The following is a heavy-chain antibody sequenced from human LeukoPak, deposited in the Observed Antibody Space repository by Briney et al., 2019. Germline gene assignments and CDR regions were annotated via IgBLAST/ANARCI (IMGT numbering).Heavy chain of an antibody. CDR2: IWYEGSDK. V-gene: IGHV3-33*08. J-gene: IGHJ4*02. CDR3: ARGSSSWYYFDY. Sequence: GGSLRLSCAASGFTFGTYAMSWVRQAPGRGLEWVAVIWYEGSDKHYADSVKGRFTISRDNSKNTLYLQLNSLRAEDTAVYYCARGSSSWYYFDYWGQGTLVTVSS. D-gene: IGHD6-13*01. CDR1: GFTFGTYA.